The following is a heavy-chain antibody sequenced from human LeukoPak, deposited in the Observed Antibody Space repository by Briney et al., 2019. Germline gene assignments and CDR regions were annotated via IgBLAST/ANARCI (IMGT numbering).Heavy chain of an antibody. CDR2: IYYSGST. CDR3: ARVEGSRHHHYYYYYGMDV. J-gene: IGHJ6*02. D-gene: IGHD1-14*01. CDR1: GGSISSGGYY. Sequence: SETLSLTCTVSGGSISSGGYYWSWIRQHPGKGLEWIGYIYYSGSTYYNPSLKSRVTISVDTSKNQFSLKLSSVTAADTAVYYCARVEGSRHHHYYYYYGMDVWGQGTTVTVSS. V-gene: IGHV4-31*03.